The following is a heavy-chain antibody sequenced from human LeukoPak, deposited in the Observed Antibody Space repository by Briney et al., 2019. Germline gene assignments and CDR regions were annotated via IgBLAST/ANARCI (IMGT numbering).Heavy chain of an antibody. CDR2: INPNSGGT. J-gene: IGHJ5*02. CDR1: GYTFTVYF. D-gene: IGHD2-2*01. CDR3: AREGYCSSTSCSSGSYNWFDP. Sequence: GASVKVSCKASGYTFTVYFMHWVRQAPGQGLEWMGWINPNSGGTNYAQKFQGRVTMTRDTSISTAYMELSRLRSDDTAVYYCAREGYCSSTSCSSGSYNWFDPWGQGTLVTVSS. V-gene: IGHV1-2*02.